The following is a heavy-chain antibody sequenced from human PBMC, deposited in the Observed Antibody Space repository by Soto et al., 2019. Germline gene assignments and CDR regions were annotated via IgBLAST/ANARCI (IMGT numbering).Heavy chain of an antibody. CDR3: ARDDSSGYYPFDY. CDR2: IYYSGST. Sequence: PSETLSLTCTVSGGSISSGGYYWSWIRQHPGKGLEWIGYIYYSGSTYYNPSLKSRVTISVDTSKNQFSLKLSSVTAADTAVYYCARDDSSGYYPFDYWGQGTLVIVSS. CDR1: GGSISSGGYY. V-gene: IGHV4-30-4*08. D-gene: IGHD3-22*01. J-gene: IGHJ4*02.